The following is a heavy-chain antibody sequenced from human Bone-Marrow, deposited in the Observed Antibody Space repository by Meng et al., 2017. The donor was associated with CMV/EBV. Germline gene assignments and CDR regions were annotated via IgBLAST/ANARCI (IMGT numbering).Heavy chain of an antibody. J-gene: IGHJ6*02. CDR2: ISAYNGNT. CDR1: GYTFTNYG. CDR3: ARDGEYCSGGSCQNYYYYGMNV. D-gene: IGHD2-15*01. V-gene: IGHV1-18*01. Sequence: ASVKVSCKASGYTFTNYGISWVRQAPGQGLEWMGWISAYNGNTNYAQKLQGRVTMTTDTSTSTAYMELRSLRSDDTAVYYCARDGEYCSGGSCQNYYYYGMNVWGQGTTVTVSS.